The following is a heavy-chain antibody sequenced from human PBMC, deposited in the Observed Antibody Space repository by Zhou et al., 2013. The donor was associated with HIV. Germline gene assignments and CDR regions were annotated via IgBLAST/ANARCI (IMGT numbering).Heavy chain of an antibody. CDR3: ARAPSVVVDATWGNWFDP. J-gene: IGHJ5*02. CDR2: IYHSGNT. CDR1: GYSISSGYY. Sequence: QVQLQESGPGLVKPSETLSLTCAVSGYSISSGYYWGWIRQPPGKGPEWIATIYHSGNTYYNPSLKSRVTISVDTSKNQFSLRLSSVTAADAAVYYCARAPSVVVDATWGNWFDPWGQGILVTVSS. V-gene: IGHV4-38-2*01. D-gene: IGHD2-8*02.